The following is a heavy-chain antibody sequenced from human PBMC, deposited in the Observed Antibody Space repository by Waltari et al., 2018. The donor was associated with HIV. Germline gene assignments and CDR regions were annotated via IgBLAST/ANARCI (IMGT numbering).Heavy chain of an antibody. CDR2: ISWNSGSK. V-gene: IGHV3-9*01. CDR1: GFTFDAYA. Sequence: EVQLVESGGGLVQPGRSLRLSCAASGFTFDAYAMHWVRQAPGKGLEWVSGISWNSGSKGYADSVKGRFTISRDNAKNSLYLQMNSLRAEDTALYYCAKDRGTGTTVYYYYGMDVWGQGTTVTVSS. CDR3: AKDRGTGTTVYYYYGMDV. J-gene: IGHJ6*02. D-gene: IGHD1-7*01.